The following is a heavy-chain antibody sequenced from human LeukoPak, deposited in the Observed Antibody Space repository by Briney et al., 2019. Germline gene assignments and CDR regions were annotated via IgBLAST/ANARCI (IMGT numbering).Heavy chain of an antibody. CDR3: AREGGTVTTFARGSFYY. CDR2: ISAYNGNT. Sequence: ASVKVSCKASGYTFTSYGISWVRQAPGQGLEWMGWISAYNGNTNYAQKLQGRVTMTTDTSTSTAYMELRSLRPDDTAVYYCAREGGTVTTFARGSFYYWGQGTLVTVSS. CDR1: GYTFTSYG. D-gene: IGHD4-17*01. V-gene: IGHV1-18*01. J-gene: IGHJ4*02.